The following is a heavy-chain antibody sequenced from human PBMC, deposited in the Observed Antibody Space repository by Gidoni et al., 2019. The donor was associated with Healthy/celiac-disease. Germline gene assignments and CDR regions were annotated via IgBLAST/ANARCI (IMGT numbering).Heavy chain of an antibody. J-gene: IGHJ4*02. CDR1: GGSISSSSYY. D-gene: IGHD1-7*01. CDR2: IYYSGST. CDR3: ARQDWNYAFPHHYQRYYFDY. V-gene: IGHV4-39*01. Sequence: QLQLQESGPGLVKPSETLSLTCTVPGGSISSSSYYWRWIRQPPGTGLEWIGSIYYSGSTYYNPSLKSRVTISVDTSKNQFSLKLSSVTAADTAVYYCARQDWNYAFPHHYQRYYFDYWGQGTLVTVSS.